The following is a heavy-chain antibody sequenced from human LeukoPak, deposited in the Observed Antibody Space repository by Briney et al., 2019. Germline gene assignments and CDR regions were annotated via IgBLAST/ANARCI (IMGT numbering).Heavy chain of an antibody. V-gene: IGHV3-21*01. CDR2: ISTSSSYI. Sequence: PGRSLRLSCAASGLTFSSNSMNWVRHAPGKGLEWVSSISTSSSYIYYADSVKGRFTISRDNAKNSLYLQMNSLRAEDTAIYYCARSPSWAVAGSDFDYWGQGTLVTVSS. CDR3: ARSPSWAVAGSDFDY. CDR1: GLTFSSNS. D-gene: IGHD6-19*01. J-gene: IGHJ4*02.